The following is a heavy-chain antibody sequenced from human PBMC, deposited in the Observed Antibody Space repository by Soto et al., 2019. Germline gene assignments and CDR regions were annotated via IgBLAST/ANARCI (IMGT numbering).Heavy chain of an antibody. J-gene: IGHJ3*02. D-gene: IGHD6-13*01. CDR1: GFTFSSYS. Sequence: GGSLRLSCAASGFTFSSYSMNWVRQAPGKGLEWVSYISSSSSTIYYADSVKGRFTISRDNAKNSLYLQMNSLRAEDTAVYYCASSYSSSWYVRYTFFIWGQVIMVTV. V-gene: IGHV3-48*01. CDR3: ASSYSSSWYVRYTFFI. CDR2: ISSSSSTI.